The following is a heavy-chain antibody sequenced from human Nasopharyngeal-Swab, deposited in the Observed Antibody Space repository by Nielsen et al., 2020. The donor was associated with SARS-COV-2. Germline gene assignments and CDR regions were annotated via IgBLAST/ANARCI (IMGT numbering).Heavy chain of an antibody. J-gene: IGHJ4*02. CDR1: GYTFTSYG. CDR2: ISAYNGNT. V-gene: IGHV1-18*04. CDR3: ARVFPRDIVLMVYAPSHFDY. D-gene: IGHD2-8*01. Sequence: ASVKVSCKASGYTFTSYGISWVRQAPGQGLEWMGWISAYNGNTNYAQKLQGRVTMTTDTSTSTAYMELRSLRSDDTAVYYCARVFPRDIVLMVYAPSHFDYWGQGTLVTVSS.